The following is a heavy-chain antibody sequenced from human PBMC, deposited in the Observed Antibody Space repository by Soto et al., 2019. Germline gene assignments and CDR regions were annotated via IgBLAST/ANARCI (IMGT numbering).Heavy chain of an antibody. Sequence: QVQLVESGGGVVQPGRSLRLSCAASGFTFSSYGMHWVRQAPGKGLEWVAVISYDGSNKYYADSVKGRFTISRDNSKNTLYLQMNSLRAEDTAVYYCAKDEDYGDSLAEFDYWGQGTLVTVSS. CDR2: ISYDGSNK. CDR1: GFTFSSYG. CDR3: AKDEDYGDSLAEFDY. D-gene: IGHD4-17*01. J-gene: IGHJ4*02. V-gene: IGHV3-30*18.